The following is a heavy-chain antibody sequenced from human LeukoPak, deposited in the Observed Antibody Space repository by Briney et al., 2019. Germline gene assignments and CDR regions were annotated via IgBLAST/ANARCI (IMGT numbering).Heavy chain of an antibody. CDR3: AREEHDYVWGSYRYYYYYGIDV. J-gene: IGHJ6*02. CDR2: ISFDGSNE. Sequence: GGSLRLSCAASRFTFSSYGMHWVRQSPGRGLEWVSFISFDGSNEFYADSLKGRFTISRDNSKDTLYLQMDSRRAEDTALYYCAREEHDYVWGSYRYYYYYGIDVWGQGTTVTVSS. CDR1: RFTFSSYG. V-gene: IGHV3-30*03. D-gene: IGHD3-16*02.